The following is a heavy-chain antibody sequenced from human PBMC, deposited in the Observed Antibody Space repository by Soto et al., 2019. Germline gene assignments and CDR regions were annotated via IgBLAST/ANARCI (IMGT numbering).Heavy chain of an antibody. CDR2: IVVGSSNT. CDR3: AKYRDLWFGELHYYYYGMDV. D-gene: IGHD3-10*01. CDR1: GFTFTSSA. J-gene: IGHJ6*02. Sequence: SVKVSCKASGFTFTSSAVQWVRQARGELLEWIGWIVVGSSNTKYAQKFQERVTITRDLSTSTAYMELSSLRAEDTAVYYCAKYRDLWFGELHYYYYGMDVWGQGTTVTVSS. V-gene: IGHV1-58*01.